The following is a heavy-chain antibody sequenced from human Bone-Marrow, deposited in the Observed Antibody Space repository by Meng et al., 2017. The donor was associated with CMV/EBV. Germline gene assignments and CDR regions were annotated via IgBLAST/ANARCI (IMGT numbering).Heavy chain of an antibody. CDR2: IYYSGST. V-gene: IGHV4-39*07. J-gene: IGHJ4*02. CDR3: ARVNYSIYYFDY. CDR1: GGSISSSSYY. D-gene: IGHD4-11*01. Sequence: SETLSLTCTVSGGSISSSSYYWGWIRQPPGKGLEWIGSIYYSGSTYYNLSLKSRVTISVDTSKNQCSLKLSSVTAADTAVYYCARVNYSIYYFDYWGQGTLVTVYS.